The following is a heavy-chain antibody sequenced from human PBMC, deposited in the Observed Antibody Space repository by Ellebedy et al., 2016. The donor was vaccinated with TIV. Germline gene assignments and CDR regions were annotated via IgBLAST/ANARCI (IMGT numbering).Heavy chain of an antibody. J-gene: IGHJ4*02. Sequence: PGGSLRLSCAASGFTFSTSWMSWVRQAPGKGLEWVANMNGDGNERYYVDSVEGRFTIPRDNTRNSLYLQMNNLRAEDTAVYYCARDPNSPGDTGYGDYWGQGVVVTVST. V-gene: IGHV3-7*03. CDR2: MNGDGNER. D-gene: IGHD5-12*01. CDR1: GFTFSTSW. CDR3: ARDPNSPGDTGYGDY.